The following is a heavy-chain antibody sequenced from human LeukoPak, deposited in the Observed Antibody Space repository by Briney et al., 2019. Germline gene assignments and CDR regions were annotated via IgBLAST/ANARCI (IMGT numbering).Heavy chain of an antibody. J-gene: IGHJ4*02. Sequence: GGSLRLSCAASGFTFPYYEMNWIRQAPGKGLEWISYISRSGDTVYYADSVKGRFTISRDHAENSPYLQMNSLRAEDTAVYYCARTRSGYNLFDYWGQGTLVTVSS. V-gene: IGHV3-48*03. D-gene: IGHD5-24*01. CDR2: ISRSGDTV. CDR1: GFTFPYYE. CDR3: ARTRSGYNLFDY.